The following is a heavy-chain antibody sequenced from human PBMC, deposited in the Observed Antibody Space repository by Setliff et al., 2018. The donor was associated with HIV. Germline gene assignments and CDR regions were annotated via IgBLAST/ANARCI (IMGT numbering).Heavy chain of an antibody. Sequence: ASVKVSCKASGYTLTGYYMHWVRLAPGLGLEWMGWINPHSGNTDFAQRFQGRITMTRDTSINTVYMDLSRLTSDDTGIYYCARGGALSGLFFPNWLDPWGQGTLVTVSS. CDR3: ARGGALSGLFFPNWLDP. CDR2: INPHSGNT. V-gene: IGHV1-2*02. CDR1: GYTLTGYY. D-gene: IGHD6-19*01. J-gene: IGHJ5*02.